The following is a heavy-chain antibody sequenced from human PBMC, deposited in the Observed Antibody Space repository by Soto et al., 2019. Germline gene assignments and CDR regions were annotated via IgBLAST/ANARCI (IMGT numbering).Heavy chain of an antibody. CDR1: GFTFSTYA. Sequence: EVQLLESGGGLVQPGGSLRLSCTASGFTFSTYAMTWVRQAPGKGLEWVSTISGSDGKTYYADSVRGRFTISRDNSKDTLYLQMNSLTAEDTATYYCTKDWTGNTCPCMDVWGQGTTVTVSS. D-gene: IGHD2-8*02. J-gene: IGHJ6*02. CDR2: ISGSDGKT. V-gene: IGHV3-23*01. CDR3: TKDWTGNTCPCMDV.